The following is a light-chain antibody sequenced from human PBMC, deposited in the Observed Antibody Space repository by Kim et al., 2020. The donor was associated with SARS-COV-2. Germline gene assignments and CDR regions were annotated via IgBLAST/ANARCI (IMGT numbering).Light chain of an antibody. CDR2: DVS. J-gene: IGKJ1*01. Sequence: EVILTQSPATLSLSPGERATLSCRASQSVGNNLAWYQQKPGQAPSLLMYDVSNRATDIPAGFSGSGAGTDVTITISSLVPEESAIYYCCQRTDRIPPFGQGTQVEIK. CDR3: CQRTDRIPP. V-gene: IGKV3-11*01. CDR1: QSVGNN.